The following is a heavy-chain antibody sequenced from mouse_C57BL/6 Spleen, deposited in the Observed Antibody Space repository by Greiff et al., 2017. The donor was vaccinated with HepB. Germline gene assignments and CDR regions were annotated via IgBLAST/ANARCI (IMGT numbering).Heavy chain of an antibody. CDR2: IDPSDSYT. Sequence: VQLQQPGAELVMPGASVKLSCKASGYTFTSYWMHWVKQRPGQGLDWIGAIDPSDSYTNYNQKFKGQSTLTVDKSSSTAYMQLNSLTSEASAVYYYAIITAVVGGMDYWGQGTSVTVSS. CDR3: AIITAVVGGMDY. V-gene: IGHV1-69*01. D-gene: IGHD1-1*01. CDR1: GYTFTSYW. J-gene: IGHJ4*01.